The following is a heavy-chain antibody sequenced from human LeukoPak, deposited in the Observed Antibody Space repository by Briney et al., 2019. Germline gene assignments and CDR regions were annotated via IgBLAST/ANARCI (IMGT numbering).Heavy chain of an antibody. CDR1: GYTFTSYD. CDR2: IIPIFGTA. D-gene: IGHD2-15*01. J-gene: IGHJ4*02. Sequence: ASVKVSCKASGYTFTSYDINWVRQAPGQGLEWMGGIIPIFGTANYAQKLQGRVTMTTDTSTSTAYMELRSLRSDDTAVYYCARDLGGSYFDYWGQGTLVTVSS. V-gene: IGHV1-18*01. CDR3: ARDLGGSYFDY.